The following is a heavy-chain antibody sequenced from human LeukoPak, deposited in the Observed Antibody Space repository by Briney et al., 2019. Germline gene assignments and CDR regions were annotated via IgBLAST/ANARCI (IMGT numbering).Heavy chain of an antibody. Sequence: NPGGSLRLSCAASGFIFSSYAMSWVRQAPGKGLEWDSLISGSGDYTYYADSVKGRFTISRDNSKNTLYLQMNSLRAEDTAAYYCARNPWWKSSSSRHYYYYYYMDVWGKGTTVTVSS. CDR3: ARNPWWKSSSSRHYYYYYYMDV. D-gene: IGHD6-6*01. CDR2: ISGSGDYT. CDR1: GFIFSSYA. V-gene: IGHV3-23*01. J-gene: IGHJ6*03.